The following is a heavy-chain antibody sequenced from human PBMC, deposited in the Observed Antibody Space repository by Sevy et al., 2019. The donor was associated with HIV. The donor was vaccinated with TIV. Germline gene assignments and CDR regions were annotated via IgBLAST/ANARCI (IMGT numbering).Heavy chain of an antibody. V-gene: IGHV3-11*06. D-gene: IGHD3-22*01. Sequence: GGSLRLSCAASGFTFSDYYMSWIRQAPGKGLEWVSYISSSSSYTNYADSVKGRFTISRDKAKNSLYLQMNSLRAEDTAVTYCASEGSITRIVPSSEDAFAIWGQGTMVTVSS. CDR2: ISSSSSYT. J-gene: IGHJ3*02. CDR3: ASEGSITRIVPSSEDAFAI. CDR1: GFTFSDYY.